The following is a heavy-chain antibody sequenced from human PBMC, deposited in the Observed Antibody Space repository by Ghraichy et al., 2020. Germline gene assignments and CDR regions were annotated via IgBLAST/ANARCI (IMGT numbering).Heavy chain of an antibody. CDR3: ARKYSSSWYDGDYYSYGMDV. CDR1: GYTFTSYD. V-gene: IGHV1-8*01. D-gene: IGHD6-13*01. Sequence: ASVKVSCKASGYTFTSYDINWVRQATGQGLEWMGWMNPNSGNTGYAQKFQGRVTMTRNTSISTAYMELSSLRSEDTAVYYCARKYSSSWYDGDYYSYGMDVWGQGTTVTVSS. CDR2: MNPNSGNT. J-gene: IGHJ6*02.